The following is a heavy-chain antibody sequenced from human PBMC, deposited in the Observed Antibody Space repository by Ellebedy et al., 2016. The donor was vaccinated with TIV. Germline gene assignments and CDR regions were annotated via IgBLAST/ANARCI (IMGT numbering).Heavy chain of an antibody. V-gene: IGHV1-69*06. CDR1: GGTFSSYA. D-gene: IGHD5-18*01. J-gene: IGHJ4*02. CDR2: IIPIFGTA. Sequence: SVKVSCXASGGTFSSYAISWVRQAPGQGLEWMGGIIPIFGTANYAQKFQGRVTITADKSTSTAYMELSSLRSEDTAVYYCATYVDTAMAYYFDYWGQGTLVTVSS. CDR3: ATYVDTAMAYYFDY.